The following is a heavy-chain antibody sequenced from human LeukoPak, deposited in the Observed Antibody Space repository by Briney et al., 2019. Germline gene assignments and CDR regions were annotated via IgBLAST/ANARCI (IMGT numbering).Heavy chain of an antibody. J-gene: IGHJ2*01. D-gene: IGHD2-21*02. CDR1: GYTFTSYY. Sequence: ASVKVSCKASGYTFTSYYMHWVRQAPGQGLEWMGIINPSGGSTSYAQKFQGRVTMTRDTSTSTVYMELSSLRSEDTAVSYCARAYCGGDCYPLSWYFDLWGRGTLVTVSS. CDR2: INPSGGST. CDR3: ARAYCGGDCYPLSWYFDL. V-gene: IGHV1-46*01.